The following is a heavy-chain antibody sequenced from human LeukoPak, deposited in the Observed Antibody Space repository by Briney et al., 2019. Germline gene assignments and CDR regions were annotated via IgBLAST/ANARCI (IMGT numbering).Heavy chain of an antibody. Sequence: ASVKVSCKASGGTFSSYAISWVRQATGQGLEWMGWMNPNSGNTGYAQKFQGRVTITRNTSISTAYMELSSLRSEDTAVYYCARGLSSDPADYYYYMDVWGKGTTVTVSS. D-gene: IGHD2-21*02. J-gene: IGHJ6*03. CDR1: GGTFSSYA. CDR3: ARGLSSDPADYYYYMDV. V-gene: IGHV1-8*03. CDR2: MNPNSGNT.